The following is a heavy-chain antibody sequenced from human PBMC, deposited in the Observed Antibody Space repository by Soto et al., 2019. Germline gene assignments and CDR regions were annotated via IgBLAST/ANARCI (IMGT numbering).Heavy chain of an antibody. CDR2: IIPIFGTA. CDR1: GGTFSSYT. CDR3: ARGNHRWLQLWYFDR. V-gene: IGHV1-69*12. D-gene: IGHD5-12*01. Sequence: QVQLVQSGAEVKKPGSSVTVSCKASGGTFSSYTISWVRQAPGQGLEWMGGIIPIFGTANYAQKCQGRVTITADESTSTAYLEWCSLRSEDTAVYYCARGNHRWLQLWYFDRWGRVALVTFSS. J-gene: IGHJ2*01.